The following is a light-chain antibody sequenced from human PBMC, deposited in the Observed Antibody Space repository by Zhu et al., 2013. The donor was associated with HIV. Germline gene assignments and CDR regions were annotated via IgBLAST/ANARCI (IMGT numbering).Light chain of an antibody. V-gene: IGKV2-30*02. CDR1: RSLVHSNGNTY. Sequence: DIVMTQSPLSLLVTLGQPASISCRSSRSLVHSNGNTYLNWLQQRPGQSPRRLIYKVSNRDPGVPDRFRGSASGPDFTLEISRVETDDVGIYYCMQGTHWPTFGQGTRLEIK. CDR3: MQGTHWPT. CDR2: KVS. J-gene: IGKJ5*01.